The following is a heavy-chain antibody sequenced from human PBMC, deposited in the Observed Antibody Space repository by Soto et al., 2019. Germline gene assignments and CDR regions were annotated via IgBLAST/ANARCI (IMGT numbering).Heavy chain of an antibody. V-gene: IGHV3-53*01. Sequence: GGSLRLSCAASGFTVSSNYMSWVRQAPGKGLEWVSVIYSGGSTYYADSVKGRFTISRDNSKNTMYLQMNSLRAEDRAVYYCARPGYCTGGSCYFFLYWGQGTLVTVSS. J-gene: IGHJ4*02. CDR3: ARPGYCTGGSCYFFLY. D-gene: IGHD2-15*01. CDR1: GFTVSSNY. CDR2: IYSGGST.